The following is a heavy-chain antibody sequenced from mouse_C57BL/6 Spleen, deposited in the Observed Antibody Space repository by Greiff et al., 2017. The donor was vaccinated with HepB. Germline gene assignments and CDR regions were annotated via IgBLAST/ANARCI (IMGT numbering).Heavy chain of an antibody. CDR3: ARDGTGTRAMDY. V-gene: IGHV3-6*01. CDR2: ISYDGSN. CDR1: GYSITSGYY. J-gene: IGHJ4*01. Sequence: VQLKESGPGLVKPSQSLSLTCSVTGYSITSGYYWNWIRQFPGNKLEWMGYISYDGSNNYNPSLKNRISITRDTSKNQFFLKLNSVTTEDTATYYCARDGTGTRAMDYWGQGTSVTVSS. D-gene: IGHD4-1*01.